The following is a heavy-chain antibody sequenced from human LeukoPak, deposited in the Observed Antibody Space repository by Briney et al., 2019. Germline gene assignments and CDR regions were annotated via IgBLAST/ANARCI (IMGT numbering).Heavy chain of an antibody. CDR2: IYTSGST. V-gene: IGHV4-61*02. CDR3: AREPDQYYYDSSGYFSYNWFDP. CDR1: GGSISSGSYY. Sequence: PSQTLSLTCTVSGGSISSGSYYWSWIRQPAGKGLEWIGRIYTSGSTNYNPSLKSRVTISVDTSKNQFSLKLSSVTAAATAVYYCAREPDQYYYDSSGYFSYNWFDPWGQGTLVTVSS. D-gene: IGHD3-22*01. J-gene: IGHJ5*02.